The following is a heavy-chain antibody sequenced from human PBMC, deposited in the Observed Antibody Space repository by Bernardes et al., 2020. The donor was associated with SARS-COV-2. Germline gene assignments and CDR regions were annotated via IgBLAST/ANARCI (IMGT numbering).Heavy chain of an antibody. Sequence: TLSLTCAVYGGSFSGYYWSWIRQPPGKGLEWIGEINHSGSTTYNPSLKSRVTISVDTSKNQFSLRLSSVTAADTAVYYCARPTDCSSTTCIGGFDYWGQGDMVTVSS. CDR2: INHSGST. D-gene: IGHD2-2*01. J-gene: IGHJ4*02. V-gene: IGHV4-34*01. CDR3: ARPTDCSSTTCIGGFDY. CDR1: GGSFSGYY.